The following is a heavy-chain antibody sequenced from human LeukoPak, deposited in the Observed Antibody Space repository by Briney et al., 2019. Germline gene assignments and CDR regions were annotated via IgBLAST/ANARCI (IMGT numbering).Heavy chain of an antibody. D-gene: IGHD5-18*01. CDR3: AREGWKQESFDV. V-gene: IGHV3-74*01. CDR1: GFTFSNHW. Sequence: GGSLRLSCAASGFTFSNHWMHWVRQAPGKGLVWVSRLNGDGTSTAYVESVEGRFTISRDNAKNTLYLQMNSLGVEDTAVYYCAREGWKQESFDVWGQGTMVAVSS. J-gene: IGHJ3*01. CDR2: LNGDGTST.